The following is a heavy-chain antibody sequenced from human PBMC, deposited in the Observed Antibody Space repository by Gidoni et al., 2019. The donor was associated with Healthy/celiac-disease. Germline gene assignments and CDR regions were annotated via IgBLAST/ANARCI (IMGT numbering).Heavy chain of an antibody. CDR2: INCSGGST. CDR1: GYTFTTYY. Sequence: QVKLVQSGAEVKRPGDSVRVSCKTSGYTFTTYYMHWVRQAPGQGLEWMGIINCSGGSTSYAQKFQGRVTMTRDTSTSTVYMELSSLRSADTAVYYCARDNYYGSGSMDVWGQGTTVTVSS. D-gene: IGHD3-10*01. V-gene: IGHV1-46*01. J-gene: IGHJ6*02. CDR3: ARDNYYGSGSMDV.